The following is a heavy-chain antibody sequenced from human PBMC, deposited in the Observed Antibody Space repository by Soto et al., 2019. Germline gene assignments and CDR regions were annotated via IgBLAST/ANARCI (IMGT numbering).Heavy chain of an antibody. CDR1: GYTFTSYG. CDR2: ISAYNGNT. J-gene: IGHJ6*02. V-gene: IGHV1-18*01. Sequence: GASVKVSCKASGYTFTSYGISWVRQAPGQGLEWMGWISAYNGNTNYAQKLQGRVTMTTDTSTSTAYMELRSLRSDDTAVYYCARKAAYDFWSGYNPSYGMDVWGQGTTVTVSS. D-gene: IGHD3-3*01. CDR3: ARKAAYDFWSGYNPSYGMDV.